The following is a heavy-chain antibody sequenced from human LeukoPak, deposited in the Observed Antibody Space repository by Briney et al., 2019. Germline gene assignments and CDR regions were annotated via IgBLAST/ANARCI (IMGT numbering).Heavy chain of an antibody. CDR2: IYYSGST. Sequence: SETLSLTCTVSGGSISSYYWSWIRQPPGKGLEWIGYIYYSGSTNYNPSLKSRVTISVDTSKNQFSLKLSSVTAADTAVYYCARETSQKGAHYTDVWGKGTTVTISS. D-gene: IGHD3-16*01. CDR1: GGSISSYY. J-gene: IGHJ6*03. CDR3: ARETSQKGAHYTDV. V-gene: IGHV4-59*01.